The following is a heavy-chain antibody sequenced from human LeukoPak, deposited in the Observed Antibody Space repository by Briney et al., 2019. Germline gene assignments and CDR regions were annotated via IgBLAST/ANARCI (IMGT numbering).Heavy chain of an antibody. V-gene: IGHV3-48*04. CDR2: ISSSSSTI. J-gene: IGHJ4*02. CDR1: GFTFSSYS. Sequence: GGSLRLSCAASGFTFSSYSMNWVRQAPGKGLEWVSYISSSSSTIYYADSVKGRFTISRDNAKNSLYLQMNSLRAEDTAVYYCARRGDGYNWGTFDYWGQGTLVTVSS. D-gene: IGHD5-24*01. CDR3: ARRGDGYNWGTFDY.